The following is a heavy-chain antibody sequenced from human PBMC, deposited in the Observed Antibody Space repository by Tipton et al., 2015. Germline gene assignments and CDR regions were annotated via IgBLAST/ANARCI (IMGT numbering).Heavy chain of an antibody. CDR3: ARARGRHGGLFDS. CDR1: GGSLSGYY. V-gene: IGHV4-34*01. J-gene: IGHJ4*02. D-gene: IGHD4-23*01. CDR2: MNHSGST. Sequence: TLSLTCAVYGGSLSGYYWSWIRQPPGKGLEWIGEMNHSGSTNYNPSLKSRVTISVDTSKNQFSLKMNSMTASDTAVYYCARARGRHGGLFDSWGQGILVTVSP.